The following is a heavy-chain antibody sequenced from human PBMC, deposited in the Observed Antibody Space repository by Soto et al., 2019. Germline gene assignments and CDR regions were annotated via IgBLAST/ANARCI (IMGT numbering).Heavy chain of an antibody. CDR3: TRDQRYSSAV. CDR1: GFDFTNSW. J-gene: IGHJ4*02. D-gene: IGHD5-18*01. CDR2: VNSDGSIT. V-gene: IGHV3-74*01. Sequence: EVQLVESGGGLVQPGGSLRLSCAASGFDFTNSWMHWVRQAPGKGLVWVSHVNSDGSITTYADSVKGRFTISRDNAKNTVYLQMNSLRVEDTAVYYCTRDQRYSSAVWGLGTLVTVSS.